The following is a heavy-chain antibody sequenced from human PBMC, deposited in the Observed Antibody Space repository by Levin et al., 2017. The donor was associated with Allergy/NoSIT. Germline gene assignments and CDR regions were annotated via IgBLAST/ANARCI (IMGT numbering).Heavy chain of an antibody. CDR2: INSGGTGT. V-gene: IGHV3-23*01. CDR3: VGCRVEPTAPGWCNWFDP. D-gene: IGHD6-13*01. Sequence: GGSLRLSCAASGFTFNSYAMNWVRQAPGKGLEWVSSINSGGTGTYYADSVKGRFTISRDNSKSTLSLQMDSLRAEDTGLYFCVGCRVEPTAPGWCNWFDPWGQGTLVTVSS. J-gene: IGHJ5*02. CDR1: GFTFNSYA.